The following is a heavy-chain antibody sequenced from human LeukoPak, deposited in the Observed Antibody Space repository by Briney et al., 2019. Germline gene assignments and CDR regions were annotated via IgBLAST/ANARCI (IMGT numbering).Heavy chain of an antibody. CDR2: IYHSGST. CDR1: GGSISSGGYS. Sequence: SQTLSLTCAVSGGSISSGGYSWSWIRQPPGKGLEWIGYIYHSGSTYYNPSLKSRVTISVDRSKNQFSLKLSSVTAADTAVYYCARAAAGTFDYWGQGTLVTVSS. D-gene: IGHD6-13*01. V-gene: IGHV4-30-2*01. CDR3: ARAAAGTFDY. J-gene: IGHJ4*02.